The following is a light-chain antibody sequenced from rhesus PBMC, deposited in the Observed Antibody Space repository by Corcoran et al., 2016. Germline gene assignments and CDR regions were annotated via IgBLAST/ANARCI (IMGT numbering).Light chain of an antibody. CDR2: YND. V-gene: IGLV1-60*01. CDR3: AAWDDSPSGNYI. J-gene: IGLJ1*01. CDR1: SSNIGSNS. Sequence: QSVLTQPPSASEAARKSVTIPCSGSSSNIGSNSVSWYQQLPGTAPKLLIYYNDHLASGVPDRFSGSKSGTSASLAISGLQTEDEADYYCAAWDDSPSGNYIFGAGTRLTVL.